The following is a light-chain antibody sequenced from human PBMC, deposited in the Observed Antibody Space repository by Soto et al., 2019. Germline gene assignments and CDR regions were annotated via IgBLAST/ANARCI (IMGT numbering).Light chain of an antibody. V-gene: IGKV1-9*01. CDR3: QHFISYPYT. Sequence: IQLTQSPSSLSASVGDRVTITCRASHDIRGHLAWYQQKPGQAPKLLIYAASTLQSGVPSRFSGSGSGPDFTLTISSLQPDDFATYYCQHFISYPYTFGQGTKLEIK. J-gene: IGKJ2*01. CDR1: HDIRGH. CDR2: AAS.